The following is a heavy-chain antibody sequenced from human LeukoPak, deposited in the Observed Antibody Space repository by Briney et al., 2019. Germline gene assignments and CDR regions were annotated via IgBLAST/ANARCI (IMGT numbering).Heavy chain of an antibody. CDR2: ISAYNGNT. D-gene: IGHD2-15*01. Sequence: ASVKVSCKASGYTFTSYGISWVRQAPGQGLEWMGWISAYNGNTNYAQKLQGRVTMTTDTSTSTAYLELRSLRSDDTAVYYCARLTDSTYYFDYWGQGTLVTVSS. CDR1: GYTFTSYG. J-gene: IGHJ4*02. CDR3: ARLTDSTYYFDY. V-gene: IGHV1-18*01.